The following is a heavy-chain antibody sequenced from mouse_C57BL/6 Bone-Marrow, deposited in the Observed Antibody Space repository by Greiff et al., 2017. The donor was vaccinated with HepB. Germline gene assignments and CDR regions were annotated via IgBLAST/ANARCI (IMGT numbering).Heavy chain of an antibody. D-gene: IGHD1-1*01. CDR2: ISSGGDYI. Sequence: EVQRVESGEGLVKPGGSLKLSCAASGFTFSSYAMSWVRQTPEKRLEWVAYISSGGDYIYYADTVKGRFTISRDNARNTLYLQMSSLKSEDTAMYYCTRDPYFYAMDYWGQGTSVTVSS. CDR1: GFTFSSYA. V-gene: IGHV5-9-1*02. CDR3: TRDPYFYAMDY. J-gene: IGHJ4*01.